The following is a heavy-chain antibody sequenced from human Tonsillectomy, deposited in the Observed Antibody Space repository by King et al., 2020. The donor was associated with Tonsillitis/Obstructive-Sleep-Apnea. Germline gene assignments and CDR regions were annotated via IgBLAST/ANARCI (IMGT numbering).Heavy chain of an antibody. J-gene: IGHJ4*02. CDR2: IIPILGIA. V-gene: IGHV1-69*09. CDR1: GGTFSSYA. D-gene: IGHD6-13*01. Sequence: GQLVQSGAEVKKPGSSLKVSCKASGGTFSSYAISWVRQAPGQGLEWMGRIIPILGIANNAQKFQGRVPITADKSTSTAYMELSNWRSEDTAVYFCARDIGSSSPDYWGQGTLVTVSS. CDR3: ARDIGSSSPDY.